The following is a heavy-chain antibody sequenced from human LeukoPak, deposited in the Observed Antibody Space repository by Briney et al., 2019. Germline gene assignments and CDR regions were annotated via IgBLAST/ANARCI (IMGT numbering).Heavy chain of an antibody. Sequence: WGSVTLSCAASGFTFDDYGMTWVRQVPGKGLYWVSGINGKGDSTGHADSVKGRFTISRDNAKNSLYLQMNSLRAEDTALYYCARDASGGYDHWGQGTMVTVSS. V-gene: IGHV3-20*04. CDR2: INGKGDST. J-gene: IGHJ5*02. D-gene: IGHD1-26*01. CDR1: GFTFDDYG. CDR3: ARDASGGYDH.